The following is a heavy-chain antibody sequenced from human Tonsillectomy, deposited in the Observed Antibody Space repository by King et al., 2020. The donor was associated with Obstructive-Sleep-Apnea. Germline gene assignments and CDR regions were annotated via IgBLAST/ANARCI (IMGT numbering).Heavy chain of an antibody. CDR2: ISSSSSTI. Sequence: VQLVESGGGLVQPGGSLRLSCAASGFTFSSYSMNWVRQAPGKGLEWVSYISSSSSTIYYADSVKGRFTISRDNAKNSLYLQMNSLRAEDTAVYYCAGDSYYYDSSGYYETGIDYWGQGTLVTVSS. CDR3: AGDSYYYDSSGYYETGIDY. D-gene: IGHD3-22*01. V-gene: IGHV3-48*04. CDR1: GFTFSSYS. J-gene: IGHJ4*02.